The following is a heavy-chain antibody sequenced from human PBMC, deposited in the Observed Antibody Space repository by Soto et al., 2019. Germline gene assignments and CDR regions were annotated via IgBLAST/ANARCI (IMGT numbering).Heavy chain of an antibody. J-gene: IGHJ5*02. CDR3: ARDTIYSSGWYPNWFDP. Sequence: GGSLRLSCAASGFTFSSYGMHWVRQAPGKGLEWVAVIWYDGSNKYYADSVKGRFTISRDNSKNTLYLQMNSLRAEDTAVYYCARDTIYSSGWYPNWFDPWGQGTLVTVSS. V-gene: IGHV3-33*01. CDR2: IWYDGSNK. CDR1: GFTFSSYG. D-gene: IGHD6-19*01.